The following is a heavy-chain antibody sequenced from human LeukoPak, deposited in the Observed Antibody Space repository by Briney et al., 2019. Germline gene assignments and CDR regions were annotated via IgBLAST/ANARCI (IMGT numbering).Heavy chain of an antibody. J-gene: IGHJ5*02. D-gene: IGHD6-13*01. CDR3: AREGIAASAAGWFDP. Sequence: SVKVSCKASGYTFTSYDISWVRQAPGQGLEWMGGIIPIFGTANYAQKFQGRVTITADESTSTAYMELSSLRSEDTAVYYCAREGIAASAAGWFDPWGQGTLVTVSS. CDR1: GYTFTSYD. CDR2: IIPIFGTA. V-gene: IGHV1-69*13.